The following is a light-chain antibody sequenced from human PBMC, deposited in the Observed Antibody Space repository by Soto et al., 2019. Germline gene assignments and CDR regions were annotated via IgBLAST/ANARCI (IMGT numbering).Light chain of an antibody. J-gene: IGKJ1*01. CDR2: KAS. CDR3: QQYNSFSRT. CDR1: QSISSW. V-gene: IGKV1-5*03. Sequence: DIQMTQSPSTLSASVGDRVTITCRASQSISSWLAWYQQKPGNAPKLLIYKASTLDSGVPSRFSGSGSGTEFTLTISSLQPDDFAPYYCQQYNSFSRTFGQGTKVEIK.